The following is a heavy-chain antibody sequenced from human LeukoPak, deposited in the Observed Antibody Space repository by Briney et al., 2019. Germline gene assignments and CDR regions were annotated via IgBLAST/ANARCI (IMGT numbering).Heavy chain of an antibody. CDR3: ARAPKGTKNYFDY. J-gene: IGHJ4*02. CDR2: IYYSGST. CDR1: GGSISSGGYY. D-gene: IGHD3-10*01. Sequence: PSDTLSLTCTVSGGSISSGGYYWSWIRQHPGKGLEWIGYIYYSGSTYYNPSLKSRVTISVDTSKNQFSLKLSSVTAADTAVYYCARAPKGTKNYFDYWGQGTLVTVSS. V-gene: IGHV4-31*03.